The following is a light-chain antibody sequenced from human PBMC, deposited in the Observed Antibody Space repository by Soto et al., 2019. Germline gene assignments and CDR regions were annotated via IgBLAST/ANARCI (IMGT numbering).Light chain of an antibody. J-gene: IGKJ2*01. CDR1: QNFGNTF. Sequence: ETVLTQSPGTLSLSPGERATLSCRASQNFGNTFLAWYQQKPGQAPRLLIYDASDRATGIPDRFSGSGSGTDFTLTISRLEPEDFAVYYCQQYGSSPYTFGQGIKLEIK. CDR2: DAS. CDR3: QQYGSSPYT. V-gene: IGKV3-20*01.